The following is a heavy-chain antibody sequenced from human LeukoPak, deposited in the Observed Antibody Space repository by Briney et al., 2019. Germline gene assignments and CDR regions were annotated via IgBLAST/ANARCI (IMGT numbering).Heavy chain of an antibody. CDR1: GRSISSTYW. J-gene: IGHJ5*02. Sequence: PSGTLSLTCAVSGRSISSTYWSTWVRQPPGKGLEWIGEIHDSGCTNYNPSLNSRVTISIDKSKNQFSLKLSSVTAADTAVYYCARQTTEGFDPWGQGGLVTVSS. D-gene: IGHD4-17*01. CDR3: ARQTTEGFDP. CDR2: IHDSGCT. V-gene: IGHV4-4*02.